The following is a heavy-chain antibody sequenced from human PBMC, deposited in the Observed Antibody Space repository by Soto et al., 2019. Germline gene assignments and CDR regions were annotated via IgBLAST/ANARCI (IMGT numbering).Heavy chain of an antibody. CDR3: ARGAYAPPYYYFYMDV. Sequence: QVQLVQSGAQVKKPGYSVRVSCKASGGTFSNFILTWVRQAPGQGLEWMGRIIPILGTITYAQKFQGRVTITADKSSSTAYMELGRLRSEDTAVYYCARGAYAPPYYYFYMDVWCKGTTVTVSS. V-gene: IGHV1-69*08. CDR1: GGTFSNFI. D-gene: IGHD5-12*01. J-gene: IGHJ6*03. CDR2: IIPILGTI.